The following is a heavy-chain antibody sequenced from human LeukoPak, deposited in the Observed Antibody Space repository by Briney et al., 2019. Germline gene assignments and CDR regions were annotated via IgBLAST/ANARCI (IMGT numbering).Heavy chain of an antibody. CDR2: ISGSGGST. D-gene: IGHD1-26*01. V-gene: IGHV3-23*01. CDR3: AKDLAGSGSYSFDY. J-gene: IGHJ4*02. Sequence: GGSLRLSCAASGFTFSSYEMNWVRQAPGRGLEWVSAISGSGGSTYYADSVKGRFTISRDNSKNTLYLQMNSLRAEDTAVYYCAKDLAGSGSYSFDYWGQGTLVTVSS. CDR1: GFTFSSYE.